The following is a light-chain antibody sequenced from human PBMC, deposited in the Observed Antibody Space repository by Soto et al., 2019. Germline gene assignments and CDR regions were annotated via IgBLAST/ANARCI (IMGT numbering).Light chain of an antibody. CDR2: AAS. J-gene: IGKJ2*01. CDR3: QHSYSDPPYT. V-gene: IGKV1-39*01. CDR1: QSISTF. Sequence: DIQMTQSPSSLSASVVDRVTITCRASQSISTFLNWYQQKPGKAPKLLIYAASSLESGVPSRFSGSGSGTDFTLTITSLQPEDFATYFCQHSYSDPPYTFGQGTKLEIK.